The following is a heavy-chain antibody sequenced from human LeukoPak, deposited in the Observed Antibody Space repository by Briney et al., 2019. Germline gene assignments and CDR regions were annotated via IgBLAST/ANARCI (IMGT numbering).Heavy chain of an antibody. CDR1: GFTFSSYS. Sequence: PGGSLRLSCAASGFTFSSYSMNWVRQAPGKGLEWVSSISSSSSYIYYADSVKGRFTISRDNAKNSLYLQMNSLRAEDTAVYYCARRSSYGDSPYFDYWGQGTLVTVSS. CDR3: ARRSSYGDSPYFDY. D-gene: IGHD4-17*01. J-gene: IGHJ4*02. V-gene: IGHV3-21*01. CDR2: ISSSSSYI.